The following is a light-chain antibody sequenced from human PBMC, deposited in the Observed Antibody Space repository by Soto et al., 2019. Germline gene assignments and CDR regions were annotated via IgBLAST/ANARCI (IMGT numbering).Light chain of an antibody. J-gene: IGKJ1*01. CDR2: RAS. CDR3: QQSYSTPAWT. V-gene: IGKV1-39*01. CDR1: QTIGNS. Sequence: DIQMTQSPASLSASVGDRVTITCRASQTIGNSFNWYQQKPGKAPTVVIYRASTLQSGVPSRFSGSGSGTDFTLTISSLQPEDFATYYCQQSYSTPAWTFGQGTKV.